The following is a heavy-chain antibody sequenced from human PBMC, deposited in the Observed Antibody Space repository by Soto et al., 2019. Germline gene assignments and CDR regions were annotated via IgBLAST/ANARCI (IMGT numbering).Heavy chain of an antibody. V-gene: IGHV3-33*03. CDR2: IWYDGSNK. J-gene: IGHJ4*02. D-gene: IGHD2-15*01. CDR3: ARWGCSGSNCNLNQRSFDL. Sequence: QVQLVESGGGVVQPGRSLRLSCAASGFIFNEYGMHWVRQAPGKGLEWVAVIWYDGSNKYYADSVKGRFTFSRDNSKNTMSLQMHSLRVEDTAVYYCARWGCSGSNCNLNQRSFDLWGQGTLVTVSS. CDR1: GFIFNEYG.